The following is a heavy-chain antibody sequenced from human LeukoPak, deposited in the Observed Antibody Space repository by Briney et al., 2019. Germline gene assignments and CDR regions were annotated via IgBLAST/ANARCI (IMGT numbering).Heavy chain of an antibody. Sequence: GGSLRLSCAASGFTFSSYAMSWVRQAPGKGLEWVSAISGSGGSTYYADSVKGRFTISRDNSKNTLYLQMNSLRAEDTAVYYCAKARYSSSWYSWFDPWGQGTLVIVSS. J-gene: IGHJ5*02. CDR2: ISGSGGST. CDR1: GFTFSSYA. V-gene: IGHV3-23*01. D-gene: IGHD6-13*01. CDR3: AKARYSSSWYSWFDP.